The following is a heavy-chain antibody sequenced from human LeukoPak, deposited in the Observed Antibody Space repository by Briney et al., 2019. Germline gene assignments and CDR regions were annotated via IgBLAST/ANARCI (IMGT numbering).Heavy chain of an antibody. J-gene: IGHJ3*02. CDR1: GFTFSSYS. V-gene: IGHV3-21*01. CDR2: ISSSGTYV. D-gene: IGHD3-9*01. Sequence: GGSLRLSCAATGFTFSSYSMNWVRQAPGKGLEWDSSISSSGTYVYYADSVKGRFTISRDNAKNSLSLQMNSLRADDAAVYYCARASSKQLAGYLPDGFDIWGQGTMVTVSS. CDR3: ARASSKQLAGYLPDGFDI.